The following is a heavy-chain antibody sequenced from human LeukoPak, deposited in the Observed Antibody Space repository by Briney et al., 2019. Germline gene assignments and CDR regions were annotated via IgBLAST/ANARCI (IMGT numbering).Heavy chain of an antibody. CDR3: ARAARSGYPSYFDY. V-gene: IGHV1-2*02. J-gene: IGHJ4*02. D-gene: IGHD3-3*01. CDR2: INPNSGGT. CDR1: GYTFTGYY. Sequence: ASVKVSCKASGYTFTGYYMHWVRQAPGQGLEWMGWINPNSGGTNYAQKFQGRVTMTRDTSISTAYMELSRLRSDDTAVYYCARAARSGYPSYFDYWGQGTLVTVSS.